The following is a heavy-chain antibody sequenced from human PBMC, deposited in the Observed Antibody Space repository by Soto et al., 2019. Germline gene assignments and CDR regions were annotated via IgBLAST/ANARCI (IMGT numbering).Heavy chain of an antibody. CDR2: IYHSGST. CDR1: GGSISSGGYS. D-gene: IGHD3-3*01. Sequence: QLQLQESGSGLVKPSQTLSLTCAVSGGSISSGGYSWSWIRQPPGKGLEWIGYIYHSGSTYYNPSLESRVTISVDRSKNQFSLKLSSVTAADTAVYYFAGGGFGVARDYWGQGTLVTVSS. V-gene: IGHV4-30-2*01. J-gene: IGHJ4*02. CDR3: AGGGFGVARDY.